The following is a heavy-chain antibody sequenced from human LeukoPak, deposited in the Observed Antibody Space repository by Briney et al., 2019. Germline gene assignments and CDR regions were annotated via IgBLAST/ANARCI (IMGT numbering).Heavy chain of an antibody. CDR1: GGSISSSSYY. CDR3: ARLGDRISIVGATHY. Sequence: NPSETLSLTCTVSGGSISSSSYYWGWIRQPPGKGLEWIGSIYYSGSTYYNPSLKSRVTISVDTSKNQFSLKLSSVTAADTAVYYCARLGDRISIVGATHYWGQGTLVTVSS. V-gene: IGHV4-39*01. J-gene: IGHJ4*02. D-gene: IGHD1-26*01. CDR2: IYYSGST.